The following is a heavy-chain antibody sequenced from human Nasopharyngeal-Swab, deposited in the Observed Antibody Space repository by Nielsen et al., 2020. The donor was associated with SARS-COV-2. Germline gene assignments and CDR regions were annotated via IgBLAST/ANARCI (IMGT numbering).Heavy chain of an antibody. J-gene: IGHJ4*02. V-gene: IGHV3-23*01. Sequence: GESLKISCAASGFTFDTFSMTWVRQAPGKGLEWVSRISGSGSGTYYADSVKGRFTISRDNSKNTLYLQMNSLRADDTAVYYCAKGGVSVYGDSYYFDFWGQGTLVTVSS. CDR3: AKGGVSVYGDSYYFDF. CDR1: GFTFDTFS. CDR2: ISGSGSGT. D-gene: IGHD4-17*01.